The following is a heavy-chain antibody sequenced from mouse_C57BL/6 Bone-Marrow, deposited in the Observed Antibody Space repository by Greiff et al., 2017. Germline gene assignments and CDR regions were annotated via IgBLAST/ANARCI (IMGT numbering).Heavy chain of an antibody. CDR2: IYPGSGGT. CDR1: GYAFTNYL. D-gene: IGHD2-5*01. J-gene: IGHJ4*01. CDR3: ARSAYYSNYYAMDY. Sequence: VQLQQSGAELVRPGTSVKVSCKASGYAFTNYLIEWVKQRPGQGLEWIGVIYPGSGGTNYNEKFKGKATLTADKSSSTAYMQLSSLTSEDSAVYFCARSAYYSNYYAMDYWGQGTSVTVSS. V-gene: IGHV1-54*01.